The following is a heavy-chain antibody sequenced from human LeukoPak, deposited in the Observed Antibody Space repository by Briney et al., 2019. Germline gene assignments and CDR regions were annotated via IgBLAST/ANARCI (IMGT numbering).Heavy chain of an antibody. D-gene: IGHD3-22*01. Sequence: SETLSLTCTVSGGSISSGGYYRSWIRQHPGKGLEWIGYIYYSGSTYYNPSLKSRVTISVDTSKNQFSLKLSSVTAADTAVYYCARVHYDSSGYYLYSIDYWGQGTLVTVSS. V-gene: IGHV4-31*03. J-gene: IGHJ4*02. CDR2: IYYSGST. CDR3: ARVHYDSSGYYLYSIDY. CDR1: GGSISSGGYY.